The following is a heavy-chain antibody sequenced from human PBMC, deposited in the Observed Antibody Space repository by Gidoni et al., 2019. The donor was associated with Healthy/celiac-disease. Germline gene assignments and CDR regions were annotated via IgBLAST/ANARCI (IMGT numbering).Heavy chain of an antibody. J-gene: IGHJ6*02. CDR1: GGTFSRYD. Sequence: QVQLEQSGAEVKKPGASVKVSCKASGGTFSRYDISWVRQAPGQGLEWMGGIIPSFGTANYAQKFQGRVTITADESTSTAYMELSSLRSEDTAVYYCARVKADCSSTSCPRGRDYYGMDVWGQGTTVTVSS. D-gene: IGHD2-2*01. CDR2: IIPSFGTA. CDR3: ARVKADCSSTSCPRGRDYYGMDV. V-gene: IGHV1-69*01.